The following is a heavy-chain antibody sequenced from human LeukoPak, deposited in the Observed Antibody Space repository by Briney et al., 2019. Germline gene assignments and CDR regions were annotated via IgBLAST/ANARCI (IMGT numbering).Heavy chain of an antibody. D-gene: IGHD2-2*01. V-gene: IGHV4-38-2*01. CDR3: ARMERSMAADY. J-gene: IGHJ4*02. CDR1: GYTISSRYS. CDR2: IYHSGNT. Sequence: PSETLSLTRAVSGYTISSRYSWGWIRQPPGKGLEWIGNIYHSGNTYYNQSLRSRVTISADMSKAQFSLKLRSVTAADTAVYYCARMERSMAADYWGQGTLVTVSS.